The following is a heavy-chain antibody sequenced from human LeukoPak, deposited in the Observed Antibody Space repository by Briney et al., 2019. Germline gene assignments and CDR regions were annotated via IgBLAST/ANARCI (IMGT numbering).Heavy chain of an antibody. J-gene: IGHJ4*02. CDR2: FYSGDRT. V-gene: IGHV3-66*01. Sequence: GGSLRLSCAASKFTVSSYYMSWVRQAPGKGLEWVSVFYSGDRTYFADSVKGRFTISRDNSKNTLFLQMNNLRVDDTAVYYCATVSSVYYYALDYWGQGTLVTVSS. D-gene: IGHD3-22*01. CDR3: ATVSSVYYYALDY. CDR1: KFTVSSYY.